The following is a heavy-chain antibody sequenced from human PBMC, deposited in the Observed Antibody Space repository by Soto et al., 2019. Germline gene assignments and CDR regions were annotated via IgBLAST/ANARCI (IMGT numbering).Heavy chain of an antibody. Sequence: GGSLRLSCAASGFTFSDLYMDWVRQAPGKGLEWVGRIRNKANSYSTEYAASVKGRFTISRDESNDSLYLQMNSLKTEDTAVYYCVRAGVAGYRYFDYWGQGTLVPVSS. CDR3: VRAGVAGYRYFDY. CDR1: GFTFSDLY. CDR2: IRNKANSYST. J-gene: IGHJ4*02. V-gene: IGHV3-72*01. D-gene: IGHD6-19*01.